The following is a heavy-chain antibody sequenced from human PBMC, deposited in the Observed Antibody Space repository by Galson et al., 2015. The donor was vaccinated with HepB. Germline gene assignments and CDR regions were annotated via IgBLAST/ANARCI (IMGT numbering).Heavy chain of an antibody. CDR2: MNPNSGNT. J-gene: IGHJ4*02. D-gene: IGHD6-19*01. CDR1: GYTFTSYD. CDR3: ARSAVAGTEVDY. Sequence: SVKVSCKASGYTFTSYDINWVRQATGQGLEWMGWMNPNSGNTGYAQKFQGRVTMTRNTSISTAYMELSSLRSEDTAVYYCARSAVAGTEVDYWGQGTLVTVSS. V-gene: IGHV1-8*01.